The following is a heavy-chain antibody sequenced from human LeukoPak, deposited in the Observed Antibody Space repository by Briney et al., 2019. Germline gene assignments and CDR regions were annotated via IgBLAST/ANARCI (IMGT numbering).Heavy chain of an antibody. CDR2: IYYSGST. V-gene: IGHV4-4*02. D-gene: IGHD2/OR15-2a*01. J-gene: IGHJ4*02. Sequence: SETLSLTCAVSGGSISSSNWWSWVRQPPGKGLEWIGYIYYSGSTNYNPSLKSRVTISVDTSKNQFSLKLSSVTAADTAVYYCARALFWYFDYWGQGTLVTVSS. CDR3: ARALFWYFDY. CDR1: GGSISSSNW.